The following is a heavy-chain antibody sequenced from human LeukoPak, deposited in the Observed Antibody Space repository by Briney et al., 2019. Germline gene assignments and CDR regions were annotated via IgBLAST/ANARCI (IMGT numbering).Heavy chain of an antibody. CDR2: INPNSGGT. D-gene: IGHD4-17*01. Sequence: ASVKLSCQASGYTFTGYYMHWVRLAPGQGLEWMGWINPNSGGTNYAQKFQGRVTMTRDTSISTAYMELSRLRSDDTAVYYCARDLLGDQGYWGQGTLVTVSS. V-gene: IGHV1-2*02. CDR1: GYTFTGYY. CDR3: ARDLLGDQGY. J-gene: IGHJ4*02.